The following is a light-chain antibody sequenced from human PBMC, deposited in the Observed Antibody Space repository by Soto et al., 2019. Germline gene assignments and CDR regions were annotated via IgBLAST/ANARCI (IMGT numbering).Light chain of an antibody. J-gene: IGLJ1*01. CDR3: SSYTSSSTLV. V-gene: IGLV2-14*01. CDR1: SSDFGGYNY. Sequence: QSALTQPASVSGSPGQSISISGTGTSSDFGGYNYVSWYQQHPGKAPKLMIYEVSNRPSGVSNRFSGSKSGNTASLTISGLQAEDEADYYCSSYTSSSTLVFGTGTKLTVL. CDR2: EVS.